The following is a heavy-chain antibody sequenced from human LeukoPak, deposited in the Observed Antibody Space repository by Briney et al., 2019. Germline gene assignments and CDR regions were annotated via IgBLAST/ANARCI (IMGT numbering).Heavy chain of an antibody. CDR1: GFSITNNW. V-gene: IGHV3-74*01. D-gene: IGHD1-26*01. CDR3: AIVFKGSSLHDY. J-gene: IGHJ4*02. Sequence: QPGGSLRLSCAASGFSITNNWMYWVRHAPGRGLVWVSRIKNDERTAVYADSVRCRFTISRDNARNTLYLQMNRLGAEDTAVYYCAIVFKGSSLHDYWGQGTLVNVSS. CDR2: IKNDERTA.